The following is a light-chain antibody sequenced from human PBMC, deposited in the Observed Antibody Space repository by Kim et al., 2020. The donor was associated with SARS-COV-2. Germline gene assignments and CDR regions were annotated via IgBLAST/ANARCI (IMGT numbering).Light chain of an antibody. CDR1: QSVTFK. V-gene: IGKV3-15*01. CDR2: AGS. CDR3: QQYNNWPSLT. J-gene: IGKJ4*01. Sequence: EIVMTQSPAILSASPGERATLSCRASQSVTFKLAWYQQKPGQSPRLLIYAGSTRATGVPARFSGSGLGTEFTLTISSLQSEDFAVYYCQQYNNWPSLTFGGGTKVDIK.